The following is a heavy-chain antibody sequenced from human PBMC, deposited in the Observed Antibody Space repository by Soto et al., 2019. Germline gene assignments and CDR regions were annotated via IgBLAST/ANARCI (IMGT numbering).Heavy chain of an antibody. CDR1: GFTFSSYA. J-gene: IGHJ5*02. Sequence: GGSLRLSCAASGFTFSSYAMHWVRQAPGKGLEWVAVISYDGSNKYYADSVKGRFTISRDNSKNTLYLQMNSLRAEDTAVYYCARDISLSGYGNNWFDPWGQGTLVTVSS. V-gene: IGHV3-30-3*01. CDR2: ISYDGSNK. D-gene: IGHD4-17*01. CDR3: ARDISLSGYGNNWFDP.